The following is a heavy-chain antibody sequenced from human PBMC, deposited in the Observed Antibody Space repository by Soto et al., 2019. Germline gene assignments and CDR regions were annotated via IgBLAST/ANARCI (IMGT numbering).Heavy chain of an antibody. V-gene: IGHV3-48*02. J-gene: IGHJ4*02. Sequence: EVQLVESGGGLVQPGGPLRLSCAPSGFPFIYYPLNWFRQVPGKGLEWVANFGVSSYSIYYADSVKGRFTISRDNAKNSLYLQMNSLRDEDTAVYYCARDVRGNYFDYWGQGTLVTVSS. D-gene: IGHD1-26*01. CDR2: FGVSSYSI. CDR1: GFPFIYYP. CDR3: ARDVRGNYFDY.